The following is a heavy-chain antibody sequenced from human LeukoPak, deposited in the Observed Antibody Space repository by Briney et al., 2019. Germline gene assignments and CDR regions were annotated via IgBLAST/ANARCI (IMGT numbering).Heavy chain of an antibody. J-gene: IGHJ4*02. CDR1: GDSITSNSRY. V-gene: IGHV4-39*01. Sequence: PSETLSLTCTVSGDSITSNSRYWGWIRQPPGKGLEWIGSIFYGWNSYYSPSLKSRVTMSIDTSKNQFSLKLSSVTAADTAVYYCARQGRSSGFGHFDYWGQGTLVTVSS. CDR3: ARQGRSSGFGHFDY. CDR2: IFYGWNS. D-gene: IGHD2-15*01.